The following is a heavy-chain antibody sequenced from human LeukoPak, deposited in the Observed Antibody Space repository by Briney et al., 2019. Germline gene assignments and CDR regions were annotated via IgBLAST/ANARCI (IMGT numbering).Heavy chain of an antibody. Sequence: ASVKVSCKASGGTFSSYAISWVRQAPGQGLEWMGIIYPGDSDTRYSPPFQGQVTISADKSISTAYLQWSSLKASDTAMYYCARHHDYYGMDVWGQGTTVTVSS. V-gene: IGHV5-51*01. J-gene: IGHJ6*02. CDR2: IYPGDSDT. CDR1: GGTFSSYA. CDR3: ARHHDYYGMDV.